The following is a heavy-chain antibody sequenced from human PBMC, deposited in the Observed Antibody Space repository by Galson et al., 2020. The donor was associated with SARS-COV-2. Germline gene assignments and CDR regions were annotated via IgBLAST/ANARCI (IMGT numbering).Heavy chain of an antibody. Sequence: GASLRLSCSASGFIFSDYAMHWVRQAPGKGLEYVSAISSNGGTSFYADSVNGRFTMSRDNSKNMFYLQMTALRLEDTAFYYCLSYSSTRQNHWGQGTLVTVSS. D-gene: IGHD2-2*01. J-gene: IGHJ5*02. V-gene: IGHV3-64D*06. CDR3: LSYSSTRQNH. CDR2: ISSNGGTS. CDR1: GFIFSDYA.